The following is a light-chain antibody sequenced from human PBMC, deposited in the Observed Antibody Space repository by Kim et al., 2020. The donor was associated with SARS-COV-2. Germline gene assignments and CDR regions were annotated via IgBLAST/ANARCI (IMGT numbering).Light chain of an antibody. J-gene: IGLJ3*02. V-gene: IGLV2-14*01. CDR2: EVS. CDR1: SSDVDDYNY. Sequence: QSALTQPASVSGSPGQSITISCTGTSSDVDDYNYVSWYQQHPGKAPKLMIYEVSKRPSGVSYRFSCSKSGNTASLTISGLQAEDEADYYCSSYTSSSGLMVFGGGTQLTVL. CDR3: SSYTSSSGLMV.